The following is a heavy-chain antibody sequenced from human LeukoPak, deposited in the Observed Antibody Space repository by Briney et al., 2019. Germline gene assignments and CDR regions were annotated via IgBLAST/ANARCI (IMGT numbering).Heavy chain of an antibody. D-gene: IGHD5-12*01. V-gene: IGHV1-69*06. CDR2: NIPIFGTA. CDR3: ARGYGYDSSNDYYYYYMDV. J-gene: IGHJ6*03. CDR1: GGTISSYA. Sequence: SVKVSCKASGGTISSYAISWVRQAPGQRLEWMGGNIPIFGTANYAQNFQGRVTITADKSTSTAYMELSSLRSEDTAVYYCARGYGYDSSNDYYYYYMDVWGKGTTVTVSS.